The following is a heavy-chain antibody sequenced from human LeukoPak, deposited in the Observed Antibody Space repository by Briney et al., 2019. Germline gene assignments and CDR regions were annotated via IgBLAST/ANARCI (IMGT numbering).Heavy chain of an antibody. J-gene: IGHJ4*02. CDR3: ARGAWSLGTYYFDY. D-gene: IGHD3-22*01. CDR2: IKQDGSEK. CDR1: GFTFSSYW. Sequence: GGSLRLSCAASGFTFSSYWMSWVRQAPGKGLEWVANIKQDGSEKYYVDSVKGRFTISRDNAKNSLYLQMNSLRAEDTAVYYCARGAWSLGTYYFDYWGQGTLVTVSS. V-gene: IGHV3-7*01.